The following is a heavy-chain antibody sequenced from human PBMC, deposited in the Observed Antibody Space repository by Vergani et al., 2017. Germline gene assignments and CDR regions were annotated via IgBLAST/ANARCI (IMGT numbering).Heavy chain of an antibody. D-gene: IGHD2-2*01. Sequence: QVQLVESGGGVVQPGRSLRLSCAASGFTFSSYAMHWVRQAPGKGLEWVAVISYDGSNKYYADSVKGRFTISRDNSKNTLYLQMNSLRAEDTAVYYCARAADPYCSSTSCYAGYFDYWGQGTLVTVSS. V-gene: IGHV3-30-3*01. CDR3: ARAADPYCSSTSCYAGYFDY. J-gene: IGHJ4*02. CDR1: GFTFSSYA. CDR2: ISYDGSNK.